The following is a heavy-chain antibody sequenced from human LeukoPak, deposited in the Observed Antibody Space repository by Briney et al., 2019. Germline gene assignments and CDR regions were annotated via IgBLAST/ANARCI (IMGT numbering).Heavy chain of an antibody. CDR1: GYTLTDYG. V-gene: IGHV1-18*01. CDR2: ISISKGNT. Sequence: GASVKVSCKASGYTLTDYGISWVRQAPGQGLEWMGWISISKGNTIYLQKLQGRVTMTTDTSTSTAYMELRRLRSDDTAVYYCARDKRYAFDIWGQGTMVTVPS. CDR3: ARDKRYAFDI. D-gene: IGHD6-25*01. J-gene: IGHJ3*02.